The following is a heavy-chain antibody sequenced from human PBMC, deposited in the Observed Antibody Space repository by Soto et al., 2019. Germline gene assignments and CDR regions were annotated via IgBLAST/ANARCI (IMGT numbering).Heavy chain of an antibody. D-gene: IGHD3-3*01. Sequence: QVQLVQSGAEVKKPGASVKVSCKASGYTFTSYAMHWVRQAPGQRLEWMGWINAGNGNTKYSQKFQGRVTITRDTSASTAYMGLSSLRSEDTAVYYCARDRPPPHYDFWSGYHDPSWFDPWGQGTLVTVSS. CDR1: GYTFTSYA. J-gene: IGHJ5*02. V-gene: IGHV1-3*01. CDR2: INAGNGNT. CDR3: ARDRPPPHYDFWSGYHDPSWFDP.